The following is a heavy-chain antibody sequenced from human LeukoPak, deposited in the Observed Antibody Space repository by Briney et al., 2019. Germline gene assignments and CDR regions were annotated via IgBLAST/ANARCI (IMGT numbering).Heavy chain of an antibody. CDR3: ASGSGSYYPNDFDY. CDR2: ISYDGSNK. D-gene: IGHD3-10*01. CDR1: GFTFSSYG. Sequence: GRSLRLSCAASGFTFSSYGMHWVRQAPAKGLEWVAVISYDGSNKYYADSVKGRFTISRDNSKNTLYLQMNSLRAEDTAVYYCASGSGSYYPNDFDYWGQGTLVTVSS. V-gene: IGHV3-30*03. J-gene: IGHJ4*02.